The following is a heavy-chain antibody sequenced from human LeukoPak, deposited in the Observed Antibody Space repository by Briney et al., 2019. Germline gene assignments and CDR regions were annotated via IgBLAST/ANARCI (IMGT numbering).Heavy chain of an antibody. CDR3: AREGEDIVVVPAALGYFDY. CDR2: ISGSGGST. J-gene: IGHJ4*02. CDR1: GFTFSSYA. D-gene: IGHD2-2*01. Sequence: GGSLRLSCAASGFTFSSYAMSWVRQAPGKGLEWVSDISGSGGSTYYADSVKGRFTISRDNAKNSLYLQMNSLRAEDTALYHCAREGEDIVVVPAALGYFDYWGQGTLVTVSS. V-gene: IGHV3-23*01.